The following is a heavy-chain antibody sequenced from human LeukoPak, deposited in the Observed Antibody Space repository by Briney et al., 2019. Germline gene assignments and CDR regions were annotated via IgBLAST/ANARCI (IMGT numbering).Heavy chain of an antibody. V-gene: IGHV1-2*02. CDR2: INPNSGGT. CDR1: GYXFTGYY. CDR3: ARDAYYDSSGYYYYYYYYGMDV. D-gene: IGHD3-22*01. J-gene: IGHJ6*02. Sequence: ASVKVSCKASGYXFTGYYIHWVRQAPGQGLEWMGWINPNSGGTNYAQKFQGRVTMTRDTSISTAYMELSRLRSDDTAVYYCARDAYYDSSGYYYYYYYYGMDVWGQGTTVTVSS.